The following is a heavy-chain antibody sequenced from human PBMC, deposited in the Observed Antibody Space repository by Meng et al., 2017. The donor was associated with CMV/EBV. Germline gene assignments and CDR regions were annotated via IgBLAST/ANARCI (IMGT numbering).Heavy chain of an antibody. CDR3: AKNISATGPYYFNY. CDR1: GFTFDDYA. V-gene: IGHV3-9*01. J-gene: IGHJ4*02. CDR2: ISWNSGRI. Sequence: GGSLRLSCAASGFTFDDYAMHWVRHAPGKGLEWVSGISWNSGRIDYADSVMGRFTISRDDAKNSLFLQMNRLRAEDATLYYCAKNISATGPYYFNYWGQGTLVTVSS. D-gene: IGHD2-15*01.